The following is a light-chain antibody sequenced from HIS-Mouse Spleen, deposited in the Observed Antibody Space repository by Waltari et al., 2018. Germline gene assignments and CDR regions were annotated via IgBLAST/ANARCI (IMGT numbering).Light chain of an antibody. Sequence: QSALTQPASVSGSPGRSITIPCPGTSSDVGSYNLVSWYQQNPGNAPKLMIYEGSKRPSGVSNRFSGSKSGNTASLTISGIQAEDEADYYCRSYAGSKDVFGTGTKVTVL. CDR1: SSDVGSYNL. J-gene: IGLJ1*01. V-gene: IGLV2-23*01. CDR2: EGS. CDR3: RSYAGSKDV.